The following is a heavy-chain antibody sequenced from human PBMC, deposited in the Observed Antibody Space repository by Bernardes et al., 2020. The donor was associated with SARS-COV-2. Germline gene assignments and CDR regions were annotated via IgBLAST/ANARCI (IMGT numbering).Heavy chain of an antibody. Sequence: SETLSLTCAVYGGSFSGYWSWIRQPPGKGLEWIGEINHSGGTTYNPSLKSRVSISVDTSKNQFSLRLNSVTAADTAVYYCTRHGGRHFDFWDQGTLVTVSS. D-gene: IGHD2-15*01. J-gene: IGHJ4*02. CDR3: TRHGGRHFDF. CDR2: INHSGGT. V-gene: IGHV4-34*01. CDR1: GGSFSGY.